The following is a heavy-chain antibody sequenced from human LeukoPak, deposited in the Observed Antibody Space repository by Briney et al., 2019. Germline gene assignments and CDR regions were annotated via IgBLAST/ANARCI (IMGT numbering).Heavy chain of an antibody. CDR2: INPNSGGT. CDR3: ARVIPRIITYYYDSSGSSGYLGY. Sequence: ASVKVSCKASGYTFPGYYMHWVRQAPGRGLEWMGWINPNSGGTNYAQKFQGRVTMTRDTSISTAYMELSRLRSDDTAVYYCARVIPRIITYYYDSSGSSGYLGYWGQGTLVTVSS. J-gene: IGHJ4*02. CDR1: GYTFPGYY. D-gene: IGHD3-22*01. V-gene: IGHV1-2*02.